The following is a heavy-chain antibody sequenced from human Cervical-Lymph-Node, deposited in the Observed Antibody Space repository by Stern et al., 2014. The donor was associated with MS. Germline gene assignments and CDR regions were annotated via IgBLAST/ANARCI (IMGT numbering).Heavy chain of an antibody. Sequence: QMQLVQSGGGLVKPGGSLRLSCAASGFIFSDHYMTWIRQAPGKGLECLAYINGGGIFINYADSVKGRFTISRDNAKNSLFLQMNSLTPEDTAVYYCTRDPRLLDYWGQGTLVTVSS. J-gene: IGHJ4*02. CDR3: TRDPRLLDY. CDR1: GFIFSDHY. CDR2: INGGGIFI. V-gene: IGHV3-11*01.